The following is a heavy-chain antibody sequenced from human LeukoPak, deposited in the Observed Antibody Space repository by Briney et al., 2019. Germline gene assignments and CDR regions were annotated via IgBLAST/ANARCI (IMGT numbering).Heavy chain of an antibody. J-gene: IGHJ3*01. CDR2: IYSGGNT. CDR1: ELTVNYNY. D-gene: IGHD4/OR15-4a*01. Sequence: GGSLRLSCAVSELTVNYNYMTWVRQAPGKGLNWVSTIYSGGNTFYSDSVKGRFTISKDKSKNTLYLQMSSLRADDTAVYYCTRGPGSLNAFDFWGQGTMVTVS. CDR3: TRGPGSLNAFDF. V-gene: IGHV3-66*01.